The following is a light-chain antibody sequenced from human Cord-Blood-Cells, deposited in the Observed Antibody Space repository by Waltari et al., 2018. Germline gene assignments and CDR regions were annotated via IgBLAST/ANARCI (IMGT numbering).Light chain of an antibody. CDR2: DAS. CDR1: QSVSSY. CDR3: QQRSNWPLT. J-gene: IGKJ4*01. Sequence: IVLTQSPATLSLSPGDRATLSCRASQSVSSYLAWYQQKPGQPTRLLIYDASNRATGIPARFSGSGSGTDFTHTISSLEPEDFAVYYCQQRSNWPLTFGGGTKVEIK. V-gene: IGKV3-11*01.